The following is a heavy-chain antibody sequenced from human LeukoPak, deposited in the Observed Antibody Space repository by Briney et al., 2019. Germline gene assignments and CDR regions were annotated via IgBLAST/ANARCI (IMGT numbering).Heavy chain of an antibody. V-gene: IGHV3-30*02. CDR2: IRYDGSNK. D-gene: IGHD4-17*01. Sequence: PGGSLRLSCAASGFTFSSYGMHWVRQAPGKGLEWVAFIRYDGSNKYYADSVKGRFTISRDNSKNTLYLQMNSLRAEDTAVYYCAREDGDYASGIDYWGQGTLVTVSS. CDR3: AREDGDYASGIDY. J-gene: IGHJ4*02. CDR1: GFTFSSYG.